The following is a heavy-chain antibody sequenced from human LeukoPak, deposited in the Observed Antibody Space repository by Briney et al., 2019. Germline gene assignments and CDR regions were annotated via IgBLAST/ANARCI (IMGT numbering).Heavy chain of an antibody. Sequence: NPSETLSLTCTVSGGSISSGDYYWSWIRQPPGKGLESIGYIYYSGSTYYNPSLKSRVTISVDTSKNQFSLKLSSVTAADTAVYYCAAQREVYYYDRSGYSDAFDIWGQGTMVTVSS. CDR2: IYYSGST. J-gene: IGHJ3*02. V-gene: IGHV4-30-4*01. CDR1: GGSISSGDYY. D-gene: IGHD3-22*01. CDR3: AAQREVYYYDRSGYSDAFDI.